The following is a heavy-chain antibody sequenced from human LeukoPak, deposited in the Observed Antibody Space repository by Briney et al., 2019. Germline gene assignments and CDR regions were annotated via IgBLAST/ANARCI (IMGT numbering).Heavy chain of an antibody. D-gene: IGHD3-9*01. CDR1: GFTFSSYG. CDR3: ARVLSLRYFEEGRGNWFDP. Sequence: GGSLRLSCAASGFTFSSYGMHWVRQAPGKGLEWVAVTWYDGSNKYYADSVKGRFTISRDNSKNTLYLQMNSLRAEDTAVYYCARVLSLRYFEEGRGNWFDPWGQGTLVTVSS. V-gene: IGHV3-33*01. CDR2: TWYDGSNK. J-gene: IGHJ5*02.